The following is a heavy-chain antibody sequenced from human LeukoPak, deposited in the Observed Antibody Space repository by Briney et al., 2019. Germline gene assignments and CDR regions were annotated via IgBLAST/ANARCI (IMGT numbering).Heavy chain of an antibody. J-gene: IGHJ4*02. CDR2: IYYSGST. Sequence: PSETLSLTCTVSGGSINSFYWTWIRQPAGKGLEWIGYIYYSGSTNYNPSLKSRVTISVDTSKNQFSLKLSSVTAADTAVYYCARVQMAALHFDCWGQGTPVTISS. CDR3: ARVQMAALHFDC. CDR1: GGSINSFY. V-gene: IGHV4-59*01. D-gene: IGHD5-24*01.